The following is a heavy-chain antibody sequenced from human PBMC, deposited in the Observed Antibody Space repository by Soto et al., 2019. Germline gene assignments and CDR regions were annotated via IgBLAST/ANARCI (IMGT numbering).Heavy chain of an antibody. V-gene: IGHV1-46*01. D-gene: IGHD2-15*01. CDR3: ARGRGSGGSPDY. J-gene: IGHJ4*02. CDR2: INPHGGST. Sequence: ASVKVSCKAPGDTFTSYYLNWVRQAPGQGLEWMGVINPHGGSTKYAQKFQGRVTMTRDTSRSTAYMDLRSLRSDDTAVYYCARGRGSGGSPDYWGQGTLVTVSS. CDR1: GDTFTSYY.